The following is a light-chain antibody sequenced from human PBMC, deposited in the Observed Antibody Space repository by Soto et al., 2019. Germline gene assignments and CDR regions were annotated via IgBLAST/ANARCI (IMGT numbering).Light chain of an antibody. CDR1: SSNIGARYD. CDR2: GNS. Sequence: QSVLTQPPSVSGAPGQRVTISCTGSSSNIGARYDVHWYQQLPGTAPKLLIYGNSNRPSGVPDRFSASNSGTSASLAITGLQAEDEAEYYCSSYTSSSTPYVFGTGTKLTVL. V-gene: IGLV1-40*01. CDR3: SSYTSSSTPYV. J-gene: IGLJ1*01.